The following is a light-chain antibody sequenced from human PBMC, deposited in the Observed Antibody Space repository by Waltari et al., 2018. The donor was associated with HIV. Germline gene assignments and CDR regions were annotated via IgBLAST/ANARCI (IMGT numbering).Light chain of an antibody. CDR1: RSNIGSNS. CDR3: SAWDDNLNAL. V-gene: IGLV1-44*01. Sequence: QSVLIQPPSASGTPGQRVTISCSGRRSNIGSNSVNWYQQFPGTAPKLLIYSNDRRPSGVPDRFSGSKSGTSASLVINGVQPEDEADYYCSAWDDNLNALFGGGTKLTVL. CDR2: SND. J-gene: IGLJ2*01.